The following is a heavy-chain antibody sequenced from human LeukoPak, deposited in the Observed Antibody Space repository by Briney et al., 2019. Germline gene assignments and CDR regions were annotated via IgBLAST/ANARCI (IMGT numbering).Heavy chain of an antibody. Sequence: ASVKVSCKASGYTFTSYYMHWVRQAPGQGLEWMGIINPSGGSTSYAQKFQRRVTMTRDMSTSTVYMELSSLRSEDTAVYYCARIPSIDYDSSGYYGWGQGTLVTVSS. CDR1: GYTFTSYY. V-gene: IGHV1-46*01. D-gene: IGHD3-22*01. CDR2: INPSGGST. J-gene: IGHJ4*02. CDR3: ARIPSIDYDSSGYYG.